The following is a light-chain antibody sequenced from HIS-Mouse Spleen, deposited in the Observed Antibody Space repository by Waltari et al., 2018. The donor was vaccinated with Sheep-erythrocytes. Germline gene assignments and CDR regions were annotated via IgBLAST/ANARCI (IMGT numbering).Light chain of an antibody. V-gene: IGLV3-1*01. Sequence: SSELTQPPSVSVSPGQTASITCPGDKLGDKYACWYQQKPGQSPLLVIYQDTKRPSGIPERFSGSNSGNTATLTISGTQAMDEADYYCQAWDSSIVVFGGGTKLTVL. CDR3: QAWDSSIVV. CDR1: KLGDKY. J-gene: IGLJ2*01. CDR2: QDT.